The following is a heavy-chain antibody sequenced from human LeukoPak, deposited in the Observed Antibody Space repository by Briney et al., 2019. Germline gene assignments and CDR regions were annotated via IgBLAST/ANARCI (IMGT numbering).Heavy chain of an antibody. Sequence: ASVKVSCKASGYTFTSYYMHWVRQAPGQGLEWMGWINPNNGSTKYAQNFQGRVTMTRDTSISTAYIELDRLRFDDTAVYYCARDSGEVPDYWGQGTLVTVSS. V-gene: IGHV1-2*02. J-gene: IGHJ4*02. CDR1: GYTFTSYY. D-gene: IGHD3-10*01. CDR3: ARDSGEVPDY. CDR2: INPNNGST.